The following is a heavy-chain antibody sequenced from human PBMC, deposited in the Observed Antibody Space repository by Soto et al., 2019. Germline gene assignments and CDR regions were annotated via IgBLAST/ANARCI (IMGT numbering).Heavy chain of an antibody. Sequence: PSQTLSLTCAISGDSVSSNSAAWNWIRQSPSRGLEWLGRTYYRSKWYNDYAVSVKSRITINPDTSKNPFSLQLNSVTPADTAEYCCARADWNSHVSYYYGVDGWVPGTPVRVS. J-gene: IGHJ6*02. V-gene: IGHV6-1*01. CDR1: GDSVSSNSAA. CDR2: TYYRSKWYN. CDR3: ARADWNSHVSYYYGVDG. D-gene: IGHD1-7*01.